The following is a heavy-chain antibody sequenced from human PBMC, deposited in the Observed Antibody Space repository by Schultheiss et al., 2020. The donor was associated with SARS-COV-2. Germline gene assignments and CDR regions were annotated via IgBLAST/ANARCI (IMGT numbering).Heavy chain of an antibody. V-gene: IGHV3-23*01. CDR2: ISGSGGST. CDR3: ARASEQWLVQGWFDP. Sequence: GGSLRLSCAASGFTFSSYDMHWVRQAPGKGLEWVSAISGSGGSTYYADSVKGRFTISRDNSKNTLYLQMNSLRAEDTAVYYCARASEQWLVQGWFDPWGQGTLVTVSS. D-gene: IGHD6-19*01. CDR1: GFTFSSYD. J-gene: IGHJ5*02.